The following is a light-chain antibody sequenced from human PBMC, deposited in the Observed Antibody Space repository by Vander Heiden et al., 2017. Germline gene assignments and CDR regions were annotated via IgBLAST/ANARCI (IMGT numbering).Light chain of an antibody. CDR1: QTIVTH. Sequence: DIQMTQSPSSLSASVGDKVTISCRATQTIVTHLSWYQQNPGKAPKLLIYGASTLQSGVPSRFSCSGSGTDFTLTISSLQPEDFATYFWQQCHSPSRTFGGGTKVAIK. V-gene: IGKV1-39*01. CDR3: QQCHSPSRT. CDR2: GAS. J-gene: IGKJ4*01.